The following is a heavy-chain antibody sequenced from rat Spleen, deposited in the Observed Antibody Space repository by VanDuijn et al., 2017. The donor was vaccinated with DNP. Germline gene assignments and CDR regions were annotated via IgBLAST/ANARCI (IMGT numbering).Heavy chain of an antibody. Sequence: EVQLVESGGGLVQPGRSLKLSCAASGFTFSNYDMAWVRQAPTKGLEWVASISPSGGSTYYRDSVKGRFTISRDNAKSTLYLQMDSLRSEDTATYYCTTVYYSGGCFDYWGQGVMVTVSS. V-gene: IGHV5-27*01. CDR1: GFTFSNYD. CDR3: TTVYYSGGCFDY. J-gene: IGHJ2*01. D-gene: IGHD1-1*01. CDR2: ISPSGGST.